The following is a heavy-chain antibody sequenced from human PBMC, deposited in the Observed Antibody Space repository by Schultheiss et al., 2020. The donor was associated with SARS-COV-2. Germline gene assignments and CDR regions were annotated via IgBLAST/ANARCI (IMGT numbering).Heavy chain of an antibody. D-gene: IGHD1-26*01. V-gene: IGHV4-59*12. Sequence: SETLSLTCTVSGGSISSYYWSWIRQPPGKGLEWIGYIYYSGSTYYNPSLKSRVTISVDTSKNQFSLKLSSVTAADTAVYYCARGGSGDYWGQGTLVTVSS. J-gene: IGHJ4*02. CDR3: ARGGSGDY. CDR1: GGSISSYY. CDR2: IYYSGST.